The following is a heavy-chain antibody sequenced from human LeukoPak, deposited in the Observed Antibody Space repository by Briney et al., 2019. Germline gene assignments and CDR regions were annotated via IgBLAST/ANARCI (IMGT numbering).Heavy chain of an antibody. Sequence: GGSLRLSCAASGFTFSSYWMSWVRQAPGKGLEWVANIKQDGSEKYYVDSVKGRFTISRDNAKNSLYLQMNSLRAEDTAVYYCARDLKSVTMFTAHSWFDPWGQGTLVTVSS. CDR3: ARDLKSVTMFTAHSWFDP. CDR2: IKQDGSEK. D-gene: IGHD3-10*02. CDR1: GFTFSSYW. J-gene: IGHJ5*02. V-gene: IGHV3-7*01.